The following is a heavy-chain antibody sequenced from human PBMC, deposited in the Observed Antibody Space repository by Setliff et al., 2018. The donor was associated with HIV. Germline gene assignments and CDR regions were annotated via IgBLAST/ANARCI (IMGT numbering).Heavy chain of an antibody. CDR1: GGSISSTNW. V-gene: IGHV4-4*07. J-gene: IGHJ6*03. Sequence: SETLSLTCTVSGGSISSTNWWSWLRQPAGKGLEWIGRMFASGSANYNPSLKSRVTMSVDTSKDQFSLQLNSVTAADTAVYYCARASSAVFPGYYMDVWGKGTTVTVSS. CDR3: ARASSAVFPGYYMDV. D-gene: IGHD6-13*01. CDR2: MFASGSA.